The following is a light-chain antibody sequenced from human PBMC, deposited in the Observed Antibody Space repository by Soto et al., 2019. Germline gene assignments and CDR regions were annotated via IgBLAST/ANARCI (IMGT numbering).Light chain of an antibody. CDR2: GAS. CDR1: QSVSSSF. J-gene: IGKJ1*01. CDR3: QQYSNWRT. Sequence: EIVLTQSPGTLSLSPGERATLSCRASQSVSSSFLAWYQQKPGQAPRLLIYGASNRATGIPDRFSGSGSGTEFTLTISSLQSEDFAVYYCQQYSNWRTFGQGTNVEIK. V-gene: IGKV3-20*01.